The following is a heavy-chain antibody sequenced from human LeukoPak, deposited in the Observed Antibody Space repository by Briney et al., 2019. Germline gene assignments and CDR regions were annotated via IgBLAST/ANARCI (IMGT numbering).Heavy chain of an antibody. Sequence: GGSLRLSCAASGFTFDDYTMHWVRQAPGKGLEWVSGISWNSGILGYADSVKGRFTTSRDNAKNSLYLQMSSLTADDTALYYCARNEWQAYYFDYWGQGTLVTVSS. D-gene: IGHD1-1*01. CDR1: GFTFDDYT. CDR2: ISWNSGIL. V-gene: IGHV3-9*01. CDR3: ARNEWQAYYFDY. J-gene: IGHJ4*02.